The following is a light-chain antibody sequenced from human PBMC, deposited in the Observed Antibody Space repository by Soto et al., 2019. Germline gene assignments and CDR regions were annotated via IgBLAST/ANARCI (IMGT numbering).Light chain of an antibody. J-gene: IGKJ3*01. V-gene: IGKV1-33*01. CDR1: QDIRNY. CDR3: QQYDNLPLT. CDR2: DAS. Sequence: DIQMTQSPSSLSASVGDRVTITCQASQDIRNYLNRYQQKQGKAPKXXIYDASNLETGVPSRFSGSGSGTDFTFTISSLQPEDIATYYCQQYDNLPLTFGPGTKVDIK.